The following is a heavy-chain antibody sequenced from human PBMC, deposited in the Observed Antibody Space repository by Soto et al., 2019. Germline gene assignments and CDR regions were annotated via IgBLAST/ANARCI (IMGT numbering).Heavy chain of an antibody. CDR2: IIPIFGTA. D-gene: IGHD2-8*01. Sequence: SVKVSCKASGGTFSSYAISWVRQAPGQGLEWMGGIIPIFGTANYAQKFQGRVTITADESTSTAYMELSSLRSEDTAVYYCARGQTLFCTNGVCPKTFDYWGQGTLVTVSS. V-gene: IGHV1-69*13. CDR1: GGTFSSYA. J-gene: IGHJ4*02. CDR3: ARGQTLFCTNGVCPKTFDY.